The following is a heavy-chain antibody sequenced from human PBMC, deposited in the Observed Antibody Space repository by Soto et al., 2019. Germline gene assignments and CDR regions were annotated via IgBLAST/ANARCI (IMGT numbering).Heavy chain of an antibody. CDR1: GYTFTDSH. V-gene: IGHV1-2*02. D-gene: IGHD2-21*01. Sequence: ASVKVSCKASGYTFTDSHIHWVRQASGQGLEWLGWINPKTGDTNYPQKFQGRITMTRDTSMSTAYMELTNLTSDDTAVYYCERVPPRYFTSSPEGAGLWGQGTLVTVSS. CDR3: ERVPPRYFTSSPEGAGL. CDR2: INPKTGDT. J-gene: IGHJ4*02.